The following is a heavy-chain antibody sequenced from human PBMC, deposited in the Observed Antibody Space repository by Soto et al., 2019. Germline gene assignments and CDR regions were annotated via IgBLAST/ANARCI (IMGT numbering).Heavy chain of an antibody. D-gene: IGHD3-16*02. J-gene: IGHJ4*02. V-gene: IGHV2-5*02. Sequence: QITLKESGPTLVKPTQSLTLTCTFSGFSLSTSGVGVGVGWIRQPPGKALEWLALIYWDDDKLYSPSLKTRVTISKNTSKNQVVLTMTNMDPVDTATYYCARWGSSRPDYWGQGTLVTVSS. CDR2: IYWDDDK. CDR3: ARWGSSRPDY. CDR1: GFSLSTSGVGVG.